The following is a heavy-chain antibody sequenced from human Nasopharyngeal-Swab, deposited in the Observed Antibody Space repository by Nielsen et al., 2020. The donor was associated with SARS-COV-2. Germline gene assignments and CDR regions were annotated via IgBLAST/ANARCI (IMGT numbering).Heavy chain of an antibody. CDR1: AGSFSGYH. V-gene: IGHV4-34*01. J-gene: IGHJ6*03. D-gene: IGHD1-1*01. CDR2: INHGGGT. CDR3: ARVVRELDLKYYFHYHYMDV. Sequence: SETLSLTCAVYAGSFSGYHWSWIRQSPGKGLEWVGEINHGGGTNYNPSLKSRVTISIDTSKNQFSLKLTSVTAADTAVYYCARVVRELDLKYYFHYHYMDVWGKGTTVTVSS.